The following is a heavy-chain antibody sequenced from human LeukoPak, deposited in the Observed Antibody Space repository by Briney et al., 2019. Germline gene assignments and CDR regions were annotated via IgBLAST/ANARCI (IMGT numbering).Heavy chain of an antibody. CDR2: INHSGST. J-gene: IGHJ6*03. CDR3: ARQGRWYYYMDV. D-gene: IGHD4-23*01. V-gene: IGHV4-34*01. Sequence: PSETLSLTCAVYGGSFSGYYWSWIRQPPGKGLEWIGEINHSGSTNYNPSLKSRVTISVDTSKNQFSLKLSSVTAADTAVYYCARQGRWYYYMDVWGKGTTVTVSS. CDR1: GGSFSGYY.